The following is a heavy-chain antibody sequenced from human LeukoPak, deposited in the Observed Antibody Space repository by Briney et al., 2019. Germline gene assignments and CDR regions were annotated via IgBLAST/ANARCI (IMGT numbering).Heavy chain of an antibody. D-gene: IGHD1-26*01. CDR1: GFTFSSYG. CDR2: ISYDGSNK. CDR3: AKTASGSYYRFDP. V-gene: IGHV3-30*18. Sequence: GGSLRLSCAASGFTFSSYGMHWVRQAPGKGLEWVAVISYDGSNKYYADSVKGRFTISRDNSKNTPYLQMNSLRAEDTAVYYCAKTASGSYYRFDPWGQGTLVTVSS. J-gene: IGHJ5*02.